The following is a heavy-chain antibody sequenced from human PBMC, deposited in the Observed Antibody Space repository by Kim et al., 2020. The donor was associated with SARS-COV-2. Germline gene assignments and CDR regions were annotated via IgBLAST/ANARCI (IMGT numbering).Heavy chain of an antibody. J-gene: IGHJ6*02. CDR1: GGTFSSYT. Sequence: SVKVSCKASGGTFSSYTISWVRQAPGQGLEWMGGIIPIFGTANYAQKFQGRVTITADESTSTAYMELSSLRSEDTAVYYCATTKPAFYYYYYYGMDVWGQGTTVTVSS. CDR3: ATTKPAFYYYYYYGMDV. CDR2: IIPIFGTA. D-gene: IGHD3-16*01. V-gene: IGHV1-69*13.